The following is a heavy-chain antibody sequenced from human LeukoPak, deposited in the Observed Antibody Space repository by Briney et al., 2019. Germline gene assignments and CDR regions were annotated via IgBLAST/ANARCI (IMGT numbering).Heavy chain of an antibody. J-gene: IGHJ5*02. CDR3: ARNNKWLLLRNWFDP. CDR1: GGSISSSY. CDR2: ISHSGST. V-gene: IGHV4-59*12. D-gene: IGHD3-22*01. Sequence: PSETLSLTCTVPGGSISSSYWSWIRQPPGKGLEWIGFISHSGSTNYNPSLKSRVTISVDTSKNQFSLKLSSVTAADTAVYYCARNNKWLLLRNWFDPWGQGTLVTVSS.